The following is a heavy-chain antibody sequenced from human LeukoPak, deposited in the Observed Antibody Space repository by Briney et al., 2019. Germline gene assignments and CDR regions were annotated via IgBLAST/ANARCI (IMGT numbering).Heavy chain of an antibody. J-gene: IGHJ4*02. V-gene: IGHV1-2*06. D-gene: IGHD1-26*01. CDR1: GYTFTGYY. CDR2: INPNNGAT. CDR3: TRESGSYHGNDY. Sequence: ASVSVSCTASGYTFTGYYMHWVRQAPGQGLEWMGRINPNNGATNYAQKLQGRVTITGDTSISTAYMELSSLRSDDTAVYYCTRESGSYHGNDYWGQGTLVTVSS.